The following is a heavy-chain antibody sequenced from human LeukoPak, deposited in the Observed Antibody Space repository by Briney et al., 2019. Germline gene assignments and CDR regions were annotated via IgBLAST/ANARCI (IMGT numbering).Heavy chain of an antibody. CDR1: GGSISSYH. Sequence: SETLSLTCTVSGGSISSYHWSWIRQPPGKGLEWIGYIYYSGSTNYNTSLKSRVNISLDTSKNQFSLKVSSVTAADTAVYYCARHSSGYLSYFDYWGQGTLVPVSS. D-gene: IGHD3-22*01. V-gene: IGHV4-59*08. CDR2: IYYSGST. CDR3: ARHSSGYLSYFDY. J-gene: IGHJ4*02.